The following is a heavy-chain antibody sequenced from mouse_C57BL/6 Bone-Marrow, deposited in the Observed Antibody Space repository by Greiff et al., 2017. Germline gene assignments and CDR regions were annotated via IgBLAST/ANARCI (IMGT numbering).Heavy chain of an antibody. V-gene: IGHV1-81*01. D-gene: IGHD1-1*01. CDR1: GYTFTSYG. CDR3: ASDYYGSSRYYFDY. CDR2: IYPRSGNT. Sequence: VQLQQSGAELARPGASVKLSCKASGYTFTSYGISWVKQRTGQGLEWIGEIYPRSGNTYYNEKFKSKATLTVDTSSSTAYMQLSSLTSEDSAVYYCASDYYGSSRYYFDYWGQGTTLTVSS. J-gene: IGHJ2*01.